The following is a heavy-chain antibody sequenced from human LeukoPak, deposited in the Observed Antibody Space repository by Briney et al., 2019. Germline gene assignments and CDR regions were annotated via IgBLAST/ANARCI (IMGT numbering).Heavy chain of an antibody. CDR1: GGSFSGYY. CDR2: INHSGST. Sequence: SETLSLTCAVYGGSFSGYYWSWIRQPPGKGLEWIGEINHSGSTNYNPSLKSRVTISVDTSKNQFSLKLSSVTAADTAVYYCARGRGYYYGSSGYYTFDYWGQGTLVTVSS. V-gene: IGHV4-34*01. D-gene: IGHD3-22*01. J-gene: IGHJ4*02. CDR3: ARGRGYYYGSSGYYTFDY.